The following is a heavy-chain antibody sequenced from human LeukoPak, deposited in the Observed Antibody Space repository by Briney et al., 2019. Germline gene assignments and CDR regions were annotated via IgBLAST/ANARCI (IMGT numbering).Heavy chain of an antibody. Sequence: SETLSLTCTVSGGPFNNFYWSWLRQSAGKGLEWIGRIYTTGSTNYNPSLKSRVTMSVDTSKNQFSLKLSSVIAADTAVYYCARGYSSGWYYVDAWGTGTTVTVSS. CDR1: GGPFNNFY. CDR2: IYTTGST. D-gene: IGHD6-19*01. J-gene: IGHJ6*03. CDR3: ARGYSSGWYYVDA. V-gene: IGHV4-4*07.